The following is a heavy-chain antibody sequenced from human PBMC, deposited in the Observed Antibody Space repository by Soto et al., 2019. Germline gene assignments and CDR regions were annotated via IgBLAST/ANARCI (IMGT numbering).Heavy chain of an antibody. CDR1: GFIFTSYA. J-gene: IGHJ3*02. V-gene: IGHV3-23*01. D-gene: IGHD2-15*01. Sequence: EMQLLESGGDLVQPGGSLRLSCAASGFIFTSYAMTWVRQAPGKGLEYIAAISGSGTTTYYADSMKGRFTVSRDNSKNTLYLQMSRLRAEDTALYYCEKDRDDIGMVDAFEIWGQGTMVTVSS. CDR3: EKDRDDIGMVDAFEI. CDR2: ISGSGTTT.